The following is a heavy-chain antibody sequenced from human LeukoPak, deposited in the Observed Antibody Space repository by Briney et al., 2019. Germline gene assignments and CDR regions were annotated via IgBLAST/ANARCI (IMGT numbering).Heavy chain of an antibody. CDR3: ARASGGLGIPHFDY. V-gene: IGHV4-30-2*01. J-gene: IGHJ4*02. CDR1: GDSISSGGYS. Sequence: SETLSLTCAVSGDSISSGGYSWSWIRQPPGKGLEWIGYIYHSGSTYHNPSLKSRVTISVDRSKNQFSLKLSSVTAADTAVYYCARASGGLGIPHFDYWGQGTLVTVSS. CDR2: IYHSGST. D-gene: IGHD7-27*01.